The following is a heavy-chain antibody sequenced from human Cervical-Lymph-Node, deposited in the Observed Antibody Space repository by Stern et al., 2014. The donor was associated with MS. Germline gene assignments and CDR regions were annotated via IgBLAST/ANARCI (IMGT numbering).Heavy chain of an antibody. CDR1: GYTLTNYY. V-gene: IGHV1-46*01. J-gene: IGHJ6*02. CDR2: MNPSGGST. Sequence: QVQLVQSGAEVKKPGASVKVSCKASGYTLTNYYVHWVRQAPGQGLERMGIMNPSGGSTKYAQRFQGRVTMTGDTSTSTVYMDLSSLRSEDTAVYYCARAWGSGYTKDNYYYYGMDVWGQGTTVTVSS. CDR3: ARAWGSGYTKDNYYYYGMDV. D-gene: IGHD3-3*01.